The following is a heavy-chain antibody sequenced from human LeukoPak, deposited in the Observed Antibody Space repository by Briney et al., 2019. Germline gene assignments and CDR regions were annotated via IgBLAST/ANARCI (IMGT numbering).Heavy chain of an antibody. CDR2: IYTSGST. Sequence: SETLSPTCTVSGGSISSYYWSWIRQPPGKGLEWIGYIYTSGSTNYNPSLKSRVTISVDTSKNQFSLKLSSVTAADTAVYYCARRRIGYCSSTSCSPYGYYMDVWGKGTTVTVSS. V-gene: IGHV4-4*09. D-gene: IGHD2-2*01. CDR3: ARRRIGYCSSTSCSPYGYYMDV. J-gene: IGHJ6*03. CDR1: GGSISSYY.